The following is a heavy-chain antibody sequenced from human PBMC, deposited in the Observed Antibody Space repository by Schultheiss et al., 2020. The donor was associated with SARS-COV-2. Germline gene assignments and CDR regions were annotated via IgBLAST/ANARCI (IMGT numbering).Heavy chain of an antibody. CDR1: GGSFSGYY. CDR3: ARLLSRSPLYSSGFNWFDP. CDR2: INHSGST. V-gene: IGHV4-34*01. D-gene: IGHD6-19*01. J-gene: IGHJ5*02. Sequence: SETLSLTCAVYGGSFSGYYWSWIRQPPGKGLEWIGEINHSGSTNYNPSLKSRVTNSVDTSKNQFSLKLTSVTAADTAVYYCARLLSRSPLYSSGFNWFDPWGQGTLVTVSS.